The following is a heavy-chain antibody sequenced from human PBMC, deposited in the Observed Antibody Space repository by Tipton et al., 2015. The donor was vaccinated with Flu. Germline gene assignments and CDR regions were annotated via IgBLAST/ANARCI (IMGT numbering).Heavy chain of an antibody. CDR1: GYTFTSYG. CDR3: ARVPPSDDFIIYYYYYMDV. Sequence: QSGAEVKKPGASVKVSCKASGYTFTSYGISWVRQAPGQGLEWMGWISAYNGNTNYAQKLQGRVTMTTDTSTSTAYMELRSLRSDDTAVYYCARVPPSDDFIIYYYYYMDVWGKGTTVTVSS. J-gene: IGHJ6*03. CDR2: ISAYNGNT. D-gene: IGHD3-3*01. V-gene: IGHV1-18*04.